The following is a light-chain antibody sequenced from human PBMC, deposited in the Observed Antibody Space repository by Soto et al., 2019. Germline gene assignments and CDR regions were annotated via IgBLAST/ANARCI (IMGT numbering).Light chain of an antibody. CDR2: GAS. V-gene: IGKV3-15*01. CDR3: QQYNDYSPWT. CDR1: QSVTSN. Sequence: EIVMTQSPATLSVSPGDRATLSCRASQSVTSNLAWYQQKPGQAPRLLIYGASTRATGIPARFSGSGSGTEFTLTISSLQPDDFATYYCQQYNDYSPWTFGKGTKVEI. J-gene: IGKJ1*01.